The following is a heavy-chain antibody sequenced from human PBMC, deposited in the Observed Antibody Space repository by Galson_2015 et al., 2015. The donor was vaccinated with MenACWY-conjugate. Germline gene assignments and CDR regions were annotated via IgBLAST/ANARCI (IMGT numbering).Heavy chain of an antibody. D-gene: IGHD7-27*01. V-gene: IGHV1-8*01. CDR3: ARLTGGRYDL. CDR2: MNAKSGNT. J-gene: IGHJ4*02. Sequence: SVKVSCKASRYTFTFHDMSWVRQVAGQGLECLGWMNAKSGNTGYAQKFQGRVTMTRNTSITTAYLELSSLNSEDTAVYFCARLTGGRYDLWGQGTLVTVSS. CDR1: RYTFTFHD.